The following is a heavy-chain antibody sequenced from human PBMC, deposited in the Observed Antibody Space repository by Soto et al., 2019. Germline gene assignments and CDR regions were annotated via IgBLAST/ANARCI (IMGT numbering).Heavy chain of an antibody. CDR2: IYYSGST. CDR1: GGSISSGDYY. J-gene: IGHJ5*02. D-gene: IGHD2-21*02. CDR3: ARDRPGYCGGDCYSS. Sequence: SDTLSLTCTVSGGSISSGDYYWSWIRQPPGKGLEWIGYIYYSGSTYYNPSLKSRVSISVDTSENQFSLKLSSVTAADTAVYYCARDRPGYCGGDCYSSWGQGTLVNVSS. V-gene: IGHV4-30-4*02.